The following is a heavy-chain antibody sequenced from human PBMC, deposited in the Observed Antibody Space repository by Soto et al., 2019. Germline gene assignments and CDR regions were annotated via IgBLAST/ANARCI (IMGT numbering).Heavy chain of an antibody. D-gene: IGHD3-22*01. Sequence: QVQLVESGGGVVQPGRSLRLSCAASGFTFSSYGMHWVRQAPGNALERVAVISYDGSNKYYPDSVNGRFTISRDNPKNTRYPHRNCLRAEDTAVYYGAKDPPYYYDSSGYYGDHWGQGTLVTVSS. CDR2: ISYDGSNK. CDR1: GFTFSSYG. J-gene: IGHJ4*02. V-gene: IGHV3-30*18. CDR3: AKDPPYYYDSSGYYGDH.